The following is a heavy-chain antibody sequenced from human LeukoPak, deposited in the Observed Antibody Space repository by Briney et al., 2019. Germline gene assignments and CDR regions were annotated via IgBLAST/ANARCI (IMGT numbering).Heavy chain of an antibody. CDR1: GFTFSIYN. CDR3: AREVGGGATNYFDY. CDR2: IYSADSA. J-gene: IGHJ4*02. V-gene: IGHV3-53*01. D-gene: IGHD1-26*01. Sequence: GGSLRLSCAASGFTFSIYNMNWVRQAPGKGLEWVSVIYSADSAYYADSVRGRFTISRDNSKNTLYLQMNSLRADDTAVYYCAREVGGGATNYFDYWGQGTLVTVSS.